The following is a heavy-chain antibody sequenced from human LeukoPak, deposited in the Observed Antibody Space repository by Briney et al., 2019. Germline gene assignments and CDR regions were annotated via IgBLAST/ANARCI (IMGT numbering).Heavy chain of an antibody. CDR1: GGSISSSSYY. CDR3: ARDGLRFLEWLPYGSFDY. J-gene: IGHJ4*02. Sequence: SETLSLTCTVSGGSISSSSYYWGWIRQPPGKGLEWIGSIYYSGSTYYNPSLKSRVTISVDTPKNQFSLKLSSVTAADTAVYYCARDGLRFLEWLPYGSFDYWGQGTLVTVSS. D-gene: IGHD3-3*01. CDR2: IYYSGST. V-gene: IGHV4-39*07.